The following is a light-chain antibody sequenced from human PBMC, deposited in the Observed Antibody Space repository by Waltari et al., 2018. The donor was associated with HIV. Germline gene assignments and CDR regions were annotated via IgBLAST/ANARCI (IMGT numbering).Light chain of an antibody. J-gene: IGLJ3*02. Sequence: SYELTQPPSASVSPGQTARITCSGDALAKQYAYWYQQKPGQAPVLVIYKDSERPSGIPVRFSGSRSGRTVTLTISGVQAEDEADYYCQSADSSGTYWVFGGGTKLTVL. V-gene: IGLV3-25*03. CDR1: ALAKQY. CDR3: QSADSSGTYWV. CDR2: KDS.